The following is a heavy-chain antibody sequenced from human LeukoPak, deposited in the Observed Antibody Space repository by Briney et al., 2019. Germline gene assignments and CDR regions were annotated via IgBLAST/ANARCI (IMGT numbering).Heavy chain of an antibody. V-gene: IGHV3-23*01. CDR2: ISGSGANT. J-gene: IGHJ4*02. D-gene: IGHD1-1*01. Sequence: AGGSLRLSCAASGFTFSSYAMSWVRQAPGKGLQWVSSISGSGANTYNADSVKGRFTISRDNSKTTLYVQMNSLRAEDTAVYYCAREGTGTIDYWGQGTLVTVSS. CDR1: GFTFSSYA. CDR3: AREGTGTIDY.